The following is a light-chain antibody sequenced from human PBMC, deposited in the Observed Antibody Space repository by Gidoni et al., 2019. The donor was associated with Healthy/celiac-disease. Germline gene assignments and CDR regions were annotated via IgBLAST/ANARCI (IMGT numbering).Light chain of an antibody. CDR1: QSVSSY. Sequence: EILLTQSPATLSLSPVERATLSCRASQSVSSYLAWYQQKPGQAPRLLIYDASNRANGITARFSGSGYGKDFTLTSRSLEREDFVVYYCQQRRNWPQYTFGQGTKLEIK. CDR3: QQRRNWPQYT. J-gene: IGKJ2*01. V-gene: IGKV3-11*01. CDR2: DAS.